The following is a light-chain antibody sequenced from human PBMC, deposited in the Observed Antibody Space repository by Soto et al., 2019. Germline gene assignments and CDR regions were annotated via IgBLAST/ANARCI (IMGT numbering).Light chain of an antibody. V-gene: IGKV1-39*01. Sequence: DIQMTQSPSSLSASVGDRVTITCRASQSISTYLHWYQHKPGKAPKLLIYAASSLQSGVPSRFTGSGSGTDFTLTISSLQPEDFATYYCQQSYSIPLTFGGGTKVEIK. CDR1: QSISTY. J-gene: IGKJ4*01. CDR3: QQSYSIPLT. CDR2: AAS.